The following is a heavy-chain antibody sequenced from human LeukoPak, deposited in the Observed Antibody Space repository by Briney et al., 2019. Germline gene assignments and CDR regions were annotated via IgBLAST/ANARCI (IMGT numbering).Heavy chain of an antibody. V-gene: IGHV3-23*01. D-gene: IGHD3-10*01. Sequence: GGSLRLSCAASGFTFRTYAMSWVRQAPGKGLEWVSGISDSGDGTYYADSVKGRFTISRDNSKNTLYLQMNSLRAEDTAVYYCAKDLSWYYGSGSPVWFDPWGQGTLVTVSS. CDR2: ISDSGDGT. CDR3: AKDLSWYYGSGSPVWFDP. CDR1: GFTFRTYA. J-gene: IGHJ5*02.